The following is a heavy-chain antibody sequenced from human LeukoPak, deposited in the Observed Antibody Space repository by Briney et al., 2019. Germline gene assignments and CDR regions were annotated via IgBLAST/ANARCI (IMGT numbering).Heavy chain of an antibody. CDR1: GGSISGYY. J-gene: IGHJ5*02. CDR2: IFYSGST. CDR3: ARDQKVALSVSTIFRPYAWFDP. Sequence: SETLSLTCTVSGGSISGYYWSWIRQPPGKGLEWIGYIFYSGSTYYNPSLKSRVTISVDTSKNQFSLKLSSVTAADTAVYYCARDQKVALSVSTIFRPYAWFDPWGQGTLVTVSS. D-gene: IGHD5/OR15-5a*01. V-gene: IGHV4-59*12.